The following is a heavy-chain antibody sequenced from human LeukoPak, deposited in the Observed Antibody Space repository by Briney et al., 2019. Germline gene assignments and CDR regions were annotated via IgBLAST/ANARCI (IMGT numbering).Heavy chain of an antibody. CDR3: ARDRSEAVYGGNEFDY. V-gene: IGHV3-30*03. CDR2: ISYDGSNK. CDR1: GFTFSSYG. Sequence: GGSLRLSCAASGFTFSSYGMHWVRQAPGKGLEWVAVISYDGSNKYYADSVKGRFTISRDNSKNTLYLQMNSLRAEDTAVYYCARDRSEAVYGGNEFDYWGQGTLVTVSS. D-gene: IGHD4-23*01. J-gene: IGHJ4*02.